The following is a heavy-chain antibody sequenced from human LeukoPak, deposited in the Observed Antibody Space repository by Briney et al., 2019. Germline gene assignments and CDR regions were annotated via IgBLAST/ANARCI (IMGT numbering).Heavy chain of an antibody. J-gene: IGHJ3*02. CDR3: ARGYSSSSGRRAFDI. Sequence: PSETLSLTCTVSGGSISSYYWSWIRQPPGKGLEWIGYIYYSGSTNYNPSLKSRLTISIDTSENQFSLKLSSVTAADTAVYYCARGYSSSSGRRAFDIWGQGTMVTVSS. V-gene: IGHV4-59*08. CDR1: GGSISSYY. CDR2: IYYSGST. D-gene: IGHD6-6*01.